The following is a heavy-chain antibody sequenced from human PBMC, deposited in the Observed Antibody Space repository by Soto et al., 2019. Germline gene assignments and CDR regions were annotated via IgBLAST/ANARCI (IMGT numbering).Heavy chain of an antibody. J-gene: IGHJ4*02. CDR2: INWNGGST. CDR1: GFTFDDYG. V-gene: IGHV3-20*04. Sequence: GGSLRLSCAASGFTFDDYGMSWVRQAPGKGLEWVSGINWNGGSTGYADSVKGRFTISRDNAKNSLYLQMNSLRAEDTALYYCARDNVAAASHCFDYWGQGTLVTVSS. CDR3: ARDNVAAASHCFDY. D-gene: IGHD6-13*01.